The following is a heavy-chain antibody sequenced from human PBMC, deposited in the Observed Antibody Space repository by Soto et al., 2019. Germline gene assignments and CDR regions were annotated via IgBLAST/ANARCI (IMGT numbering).Heavy chain of an antibody. D-gene: IGHD4-4*01. Sequence: SETLSLTCTVSGGSIDSYYWSWIRQPPGKGLEWIGYIYYTGSTNYNPSLKSRVTITVDTSNNQFSLKLSSVTAADTAVYYCARWRGRDGYSVVVDVCGQGTTVTVS. J-gene: IGHJ6*02. CDR3: ARWRGRDGYSVVVDV. CDR2: IYYTGST. V-gene: IGHV4-59*01. CDR1: GGSIDSYY.